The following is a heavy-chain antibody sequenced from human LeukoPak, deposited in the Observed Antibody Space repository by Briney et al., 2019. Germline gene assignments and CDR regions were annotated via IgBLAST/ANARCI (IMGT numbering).Heavy chain of an antibody. Sequence: PGGSLRLSCAASGFTFSSYSMNWVRQAPGKGLEWVSSISSSSSYIYYADSVKGRFTISRDNAKNSLYLQMNSLRAEDTAVYYCARLQRGYSYGAFDYWGQGTLVTVSS. V-gene: IGHV3-21*01. CDR2: ISSSSSYI. CDR3: ARLQRGYSYGAFDY. J-gene: IGHJ4*02. D-gene: IGHD5-18*01. CDR1: GFTFSSYS.